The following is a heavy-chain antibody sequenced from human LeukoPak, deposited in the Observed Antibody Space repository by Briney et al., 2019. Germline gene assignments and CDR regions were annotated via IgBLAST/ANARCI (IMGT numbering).Heavy chain of an antibody. CDR3: ARVGISTWWGFFDY. J-gene: IGHJ4*02. CDR1: GYTFTSYY. Sequence: GASVKVSCKASGYTFTSYYMHWVRQAPGQGLEWMGIINPSGGSTSYAQKFQGRVTMTRDTSTSTVYMELSSLTTEDTAVYHCARVGISTWWGFFDYWGQGTLVTVSS. CDR2: INPSGGST. D-gene: IGHD6-13*01. V-gene: IGHV1-46*01.